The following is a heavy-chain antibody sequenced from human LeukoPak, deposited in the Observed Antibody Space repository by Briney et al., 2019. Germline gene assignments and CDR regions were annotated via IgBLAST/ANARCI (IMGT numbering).Heavy chain of an antibody. V-gene: IGHV3-21*06. D-gene: IGHD3-16*02. Sequence: GGSLRLSCAASGFTFSTYSMNWVRQAPGKGLDWVASISSDTDYIYYADSVKGRFTISRDNPKNSVFLQMNSLRDADTAVYYCVRGGLMTIGTVIASPFDYWGQGTLVTVSS. CDR2: ISSDTDYI. CDR3: VRGGLMTIGTVIASPFDY. CDR1: GFTFSTYS. J-gene: IGHJ4*02.